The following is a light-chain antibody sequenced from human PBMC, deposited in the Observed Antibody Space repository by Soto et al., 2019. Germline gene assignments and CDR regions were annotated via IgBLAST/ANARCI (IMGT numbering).Light chain of an antibody. CDR2: DNH. V-gene: IGLV1-51*01. CDR3: GTWDSSLSGVV. Sequence: QSVLTQPPSVSAAPGQKVTISCSGSSSNIGNNYVSWYQQLPGTAPKLLIYDNHQQPSGIPDRFSGSKSGTSATLDITGLQTGDEADYYCGTWDSSLSGVVFGGGTKLTVL. CDR1: SSNIGNNY. J-gene: IGLJ2*01.